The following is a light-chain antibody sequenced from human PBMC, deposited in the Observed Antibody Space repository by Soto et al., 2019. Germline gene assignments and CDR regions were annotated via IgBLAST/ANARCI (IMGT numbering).Light chain of an antibody. V-gene: IGLV2-14*01. CDR3: SSYTSSSTLVF. CDR1: SSDVGGYNY. J-gene: IGLJ1*01. Sequence: QSALTQPASVSGSPGQSITISCTGTSSDVGGYNYVSWYQQHPGKAPKLMIYDVSNRPSGVSNRFSGSKSGNTASLTISGLQAEDEDDYYCSSYTSSSTLVFFVTGTKLTVL. CDR2: DVS.